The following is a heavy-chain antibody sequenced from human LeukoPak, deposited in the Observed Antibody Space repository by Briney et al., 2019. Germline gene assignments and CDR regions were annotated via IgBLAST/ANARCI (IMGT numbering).Heavy chain of an antibody. D-gene: IGHD3-10*01. CDR1: GFTFSDYS. CDR2: ISGSGSYI. Sequence: GGSLRLSCAASGFTFSDYSMNWVRQTPSKGLEWVSCISGSGSYIYYADSVKGRFTISRDNAKNSLNLQVNSLRAEDTAVYYCVRERYHGSGAPKFDFWGQGTLVTVSS. V-gene: IGHV3-21*01. CDR3: VRERYHGSGAPKFDF. J-gene: IGHJ4*02.